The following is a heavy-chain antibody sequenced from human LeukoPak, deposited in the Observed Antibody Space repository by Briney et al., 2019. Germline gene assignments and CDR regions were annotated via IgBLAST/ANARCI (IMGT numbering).Heavy chain of an antibody. CDR1: GVTFSTYD. Sequence: GGSLRLSCAASGVTFSTYDMHWVRQAPGKGLEWVAVISYDGSDKFYADSVKGRFTISRDNSRNTLFLQTNSVRAEDTAVYFCAATVRHYSDSGGQLHHWGQGTLVTVSS. J-gene: IGHJ1*01. CDR2: ISYDGSDK. V-gene: IGHV3-30*01. D-gene: IGHD3-22*01. CDR3: AATVRHYSDSGGQLHH.